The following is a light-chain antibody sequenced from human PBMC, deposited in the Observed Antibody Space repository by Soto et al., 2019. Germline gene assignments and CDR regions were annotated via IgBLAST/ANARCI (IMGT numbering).Light chain of an antibody. V-gene: IGKV3-11*01. Sequence: EVVLTQSPDTLSLPPGERATLSCRASQSISSYLAWYQQKPGQAPRLLIYDASNRATGIPARFSGSGSGTDFTVTISRLEPEDFAVYYCQQRSSWPITFGQGTRLEIK. CDR1: QSISSY. CDR3: QQRSSWPIT. CDR2: DAS. J-gene: IGKJ5*01.